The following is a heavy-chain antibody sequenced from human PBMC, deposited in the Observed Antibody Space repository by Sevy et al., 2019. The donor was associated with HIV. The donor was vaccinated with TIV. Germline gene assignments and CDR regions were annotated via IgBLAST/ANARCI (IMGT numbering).Heavy chain of an antibody. CDR1: GFTFSSYE. V-gene: IGHV3-48*03. J-gene: IGHJ4*02. CDR2: ISNSGTTI. D-gene: IGHD4-17*01. Sequence: GGSLRLSCAASGFTFSSYEMNWVRQAPEKGLEWVSYISNSGTTISYSDSVRGRFTISRDNARNSLYLQMNSLRGEDTAVYYCARDLPPSATTVAHFDHWGQGTLVTVSS. CDR3: ARDLPPSATTVAHFDH.